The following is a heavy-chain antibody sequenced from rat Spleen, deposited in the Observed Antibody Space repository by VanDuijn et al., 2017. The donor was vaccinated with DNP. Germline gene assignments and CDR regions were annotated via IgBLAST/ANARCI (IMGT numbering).Heavy chain of an antibody. Sequence: EVQLVESGGGLVQPGRSLKLSCEASGFIFSNYGMAWVRQAPKQGLEWVATISTSGGYTYYRDSVKGRFTISRDNAKNTLYLQMDSLRSEDTATFYCIIEGYYDGYYHWGQGVMVTVSS. J-gene: IGHJ2*01. CDR2: ISTSGGYT. CDR3: IIEGYYDGYYH. CDR1: GFIFSNYG. V-gene: IGHV5S13*01. D-gene: IGHD1-12*03.